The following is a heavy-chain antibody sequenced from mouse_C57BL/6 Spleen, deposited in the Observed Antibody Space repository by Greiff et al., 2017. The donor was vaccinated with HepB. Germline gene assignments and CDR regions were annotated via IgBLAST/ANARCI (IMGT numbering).Heavy chain of an antibody. CDR1: GYTFTSYW. CDR2: IYPSDSET. Sequence: VQLQQPGAELVRPGSSVKLSCKASGYTFTSYWMDWVKQRPGQGLEWIGNIYPSDSETHYNQKFKDKATLTVDKSSSTAYMQLSSLTSEDSAVYYCARDYSDSNYYYAMDYWGQGTSVTVSS. V-gene: IGHV1-61*01. CDR3: ARDYSDSNYYYAMDY. D-gene: IGHD2-5*01. J-gene: IGHJ4*01.